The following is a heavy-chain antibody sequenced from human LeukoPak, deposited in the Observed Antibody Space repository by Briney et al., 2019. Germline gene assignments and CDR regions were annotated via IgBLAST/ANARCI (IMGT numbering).Heavy chain of an antibody. J-gene: IGHJ4*02. CDR1: EFTFSSYS. CDR2: ISSSSSTI. Sequence: GGSLRLSCEASEFTFSSYSMNWVRQAPGKGLEWVSYISSSSSTIYYAGSVKGRFTISRDNAKNSLYLQMNSLRVEDTAVYYCARSRGNSGSYPLDYWGQGTLVTVSS. CDR3: ARSRGNSGSYPLDY. V-gene: IGHV3-48*01. D-gene: IGHD1-26*01.